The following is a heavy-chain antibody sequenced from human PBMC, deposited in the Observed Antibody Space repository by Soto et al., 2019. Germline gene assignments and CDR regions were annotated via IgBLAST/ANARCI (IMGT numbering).Heavy chain of an antibody. CDR1: GFTISGKKY. Sequence: DVQLVESGGGLIQPGESLRLSCAAFGFTISGKKYVAWVRQAPGKGLEWVSALYDLDGSFYAASVKGRFTTSSDSSKTTVNLQMNDLRPDDTAVYYCATWHEREHAYDVWGQGTTVTVSS. D-gene: IGHD1-1*01. CDR3: ATWHEREHAYDV. CDR2: LYDLDGS. J-gene: IGHJ3*01. V-gene: IGHV3-53*01.